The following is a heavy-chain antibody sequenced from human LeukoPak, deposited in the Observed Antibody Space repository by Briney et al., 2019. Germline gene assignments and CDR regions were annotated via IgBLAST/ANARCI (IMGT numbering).Heavy chain of an antibody. J-gene: IGHJ5*02. V-gene: IGHV7-4-1*01. D-gene: IGHD2-2*01. CDR1: GYTFTSYS. Sequence: RASVTLSCKASGYTFTSYSMNWVRQAPGQGLEWMGWINTNTGNPTYAQGFTGRFVFSLDTSVSTAYLQISGLKADDTAVYYCARAEGYCSSTSSYHPWGQGTLVTVSS. CDR2: INTNTGNP. CDR3: ARAEGYCSSTSSYHP.